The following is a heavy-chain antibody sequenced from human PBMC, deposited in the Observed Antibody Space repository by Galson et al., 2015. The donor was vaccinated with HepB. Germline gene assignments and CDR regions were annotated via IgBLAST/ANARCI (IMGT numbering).Heavy chain of an antibody. CDR1: GYTFTRNG. CDR2: ISTNGGNT. CDR3: ARDVRYAFEM. D-gene: IGHD3-10*02. V-gene: IGHV1-18*01. Sequence: SVKVSCKASGYTFTRNGISWVRQAPGQGLEWMGWISTNGGNTYYAQKFQDRLIMTTERSTSTAYMELRRLTSDDTAFYYCARDVRYAFEMWGQGTMVTVS. J-gene: IGHJ3*02.